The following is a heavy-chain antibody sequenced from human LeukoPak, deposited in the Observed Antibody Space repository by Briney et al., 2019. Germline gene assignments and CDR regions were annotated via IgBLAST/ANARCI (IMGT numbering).Heavy chain of an antibody. V-gene: IGHV3-48*01. Sequence: GGSLRLSCAASGFTFSSYSMNWVRQAPGKGLEWVSYISSSSSTIYYADSVKGRFTISRDNAKNSLYLQINSLRAEDTAVYYCAREHPVDTAMVHFDYWGQGTLVTVSS. CDR2: ISSSSSTI. D-gene: IGHD5-18*01. CDR3: AREHPVDTAMVHFDY. J-gene: IGHJ4*02. CDR1: GFTFSSYS.